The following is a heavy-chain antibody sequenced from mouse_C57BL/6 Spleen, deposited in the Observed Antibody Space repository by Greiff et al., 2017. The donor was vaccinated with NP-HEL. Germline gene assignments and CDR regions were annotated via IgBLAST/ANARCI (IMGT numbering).Heavy chain of an antibody. CDR2: INPNNGGT. J-gene: IGHJ2*01. V-gene: IGHV1-18*01. Sequence: EVQLQQSGPELVKPGASVKIPCKASGYTFTDYNMDWVKQSHGKSLEWIGDINPNNGGTIYNQKFKGKATLTVDKSSSTAYMELRSLTSEDTAVYYCARVQLRPYYFDYWGQSTTLTVSS. D-gene: IGHD3-2*02. CDR3: ARVQLRPYYFDY. CDR1: GYTFTDYN.